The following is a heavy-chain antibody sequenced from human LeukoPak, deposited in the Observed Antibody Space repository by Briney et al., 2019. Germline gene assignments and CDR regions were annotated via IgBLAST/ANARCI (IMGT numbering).Heavy chain of an antibody. V-gene: IGHV3-21*01. Sequence: TGGSLRLSCAASGFTFSSYAMSWVRQAPGKGLEWVAAISAGGDSTYYADSVKGRFTISRDNAKNSLYLQMNSLRAEDTAVYYCARDERPWRDSNVGYYDYWGQGTLVTVSS. CDR1: GFTFSSYA. D-gene: IGHD1-1*01. J-gene: IGHJ4*02. CDR2: ISAGGDST. CDR3: ARDERPWRDSNVGYYDY.